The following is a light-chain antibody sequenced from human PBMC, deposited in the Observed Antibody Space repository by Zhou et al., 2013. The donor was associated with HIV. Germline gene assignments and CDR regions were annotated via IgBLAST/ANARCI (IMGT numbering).Light chain of an antibody. Sequence: EIVMTQSPGTLSVSPGDRVTLSCRASESVSINLAWYQQKVGQAPRLLIYGASTRGSGVPARFSGSGSGTEFTLTISRLEPEDFAVYYCEQYSTSPTFGQGTRLEI. CDR3: EQYSTSPT. CDR1: ESVSIN. CDR2: GAS. V-gene: IGKV3-15*01. J-gene: IGKJ5*01.